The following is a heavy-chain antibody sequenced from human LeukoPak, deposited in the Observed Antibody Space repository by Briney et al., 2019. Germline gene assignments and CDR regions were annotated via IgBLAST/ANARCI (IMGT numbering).Heavy chain of an antibody. Sequence: GGSLRLSYASSGFTFSAYSTHWVRQAPGKGLEWVSSISSTSSFIFYADSVKGRFTISRDNADNSLYLQMNSLRAEDTAVYYCATPRTYYCSETSCYFDHWGQGTLVTVSS. J-gene: IGHJ4*03. CDR2: ISSTSSFI. CDR1: GFTFSAYS. D-gene: IGHD2-15*01. V-gene: IGHV3-21*01. CDR3: ATPRTYYCSETSCYFDH.